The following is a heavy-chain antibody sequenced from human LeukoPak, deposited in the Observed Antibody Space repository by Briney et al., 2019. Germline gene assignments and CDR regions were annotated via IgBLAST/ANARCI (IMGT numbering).Heavy chain of an antibody. V-gene: IGHV3-23*01. CDR3: AKGVSWKWELLPVDY. D-gene: IGHD1-26*01. J-gene: IGHJ4*02. CDR2: ISGSGGST. CDR1: GFTFSSYA. Sequence: GGSLRLSCAASGFTFSSYAMSWVRQAPGKGLEWVSAISGSGGSTYYADSVKGRFTISRDNSKDTLYLQMNSLRAEDTAVYYCAKGVSWKWELLPVDYWGQGTLVTVSS.